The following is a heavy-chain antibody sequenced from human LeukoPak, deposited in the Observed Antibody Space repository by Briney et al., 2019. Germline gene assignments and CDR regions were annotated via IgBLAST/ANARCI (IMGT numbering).Heavy chain of an antibody. J-gene: IGHJ4*02. Sequence: SETLSLTCAVSGGSFSGYYWSWIRQPPGKGLEWVGESNHSGSTNYNPSLKSRVTITVETSKRQFSLKLRSVTAADTAVYFCARGGIVTAGTKWLNYWGQGTLVTVSS. CDR3: ARGGIVTAGTKWLNY. V-gene: IGHV4-34*01. D-gene: IGHD6-13*01. CDR1: GGSFSGYY. CDR2: SNHSGST.